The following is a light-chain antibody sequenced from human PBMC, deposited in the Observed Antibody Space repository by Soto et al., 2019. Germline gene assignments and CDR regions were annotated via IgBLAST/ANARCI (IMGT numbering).Light chain of an antibody. CDR1: SSNIGDNP. Sequence: QSMLTQSPSVSEAPRQRVTITCSGSSSNIGDNPVNWYQQLPGKAPKLLIYYDDLLASGVSDRFSGSKSGTSASLAISGLQSEDEGDYYCAAWDDSLDGVVFGGGTKVTVL. V-gene: IGLV1-36*01. J-gene: IGLJ2*01. CDR2: YDD. CDR3: AAWDDSLDGVV.